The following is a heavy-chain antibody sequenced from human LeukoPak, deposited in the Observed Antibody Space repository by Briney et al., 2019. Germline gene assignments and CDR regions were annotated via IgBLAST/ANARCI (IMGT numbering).Heavy chain of an antibody. V-gene: IGHV3-48*01. CDR3: ARVLGYCSSNSCYGFDP. CDR2: ISSSSSTI. Sequence: GGSLRLSCAASGFTFSSYSMNWVRQAPGKGLEWVSYISSSSSTIYYADSVKGRFTISRDNAKNSLYLQMNSLRAEDTAVYYCARVLGYCSSNSCYGFDPWGQGTLVTVSS. CDR1: GFTFSSYS. J-gene: IGHJ5*02. D-gene: IGHD2-2*01.